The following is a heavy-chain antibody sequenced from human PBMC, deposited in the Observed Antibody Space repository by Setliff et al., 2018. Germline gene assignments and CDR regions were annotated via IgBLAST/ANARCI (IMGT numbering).Heavy chain of an antibody. CDR2: IYYSGST. Sequence: PSETLSLTCTVSGGSVSSGSYYWSWIRQPPGKGLEWIGYIYYSGSTNYNPSLKSRVTISVDTSKNQFSLKLSSVTAADTAVYYCARGGTSSGWYIYYYYMDVWGKGTTVTVSS. D-gene: IGHD6-19*01. CDR3: ARGGTSSGWYIYYYYMDV. J-gene: IGHJ6*03. V-gene: IGHV4-61*01. CDR1: GGSVSSGSYY.